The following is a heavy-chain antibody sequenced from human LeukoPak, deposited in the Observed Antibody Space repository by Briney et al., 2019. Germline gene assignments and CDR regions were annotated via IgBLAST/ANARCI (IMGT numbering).Heavy chain of an antibody. CDR1: GFTFSRYW. Sequence: PGGSLRLSCVASGFTFSRYWMSWVRQAPGKGLEWVANIKQDGDQKHYVDSVRGRFIISRDNAKSSLHLQMNSLRAEDTAVYYCARFTKGYGSGDIDYWGQGTLVTVSS. CDR2: IKQDGDQK. V-gene: IGHV3-7*01. J-gene: IGHJ4*02. D-gene: IGHD3-10*01. CDR3: ARFTKGYGSGDIDY.